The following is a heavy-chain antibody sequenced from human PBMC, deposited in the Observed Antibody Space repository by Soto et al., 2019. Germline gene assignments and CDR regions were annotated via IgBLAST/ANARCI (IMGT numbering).Heavy chain of an antibody. CDR1: GGSFTSNNW. D-gene: IGHD1-7*01. CDR3: ASQDPGTSVDS. Sequence: SETLSLTCAVSGGSFTSNNWWTWVRPPPGQGLEWIGEIYRTGSTNYNPSLKSRVTISLDKSENQFSLKVTSLTAADTAVYYCASQDPGTSVDSWGQGTLVTVSA. V-gene: IGHV4-4*02. CDR2: IYRTGST. J-gene: IGHJ5*01.